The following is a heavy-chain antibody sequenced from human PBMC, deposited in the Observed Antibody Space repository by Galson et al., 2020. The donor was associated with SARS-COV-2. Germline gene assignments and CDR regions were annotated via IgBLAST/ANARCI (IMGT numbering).Heavy chain of an antibody. CDR3: ARSEVGPAARE. Sequence: SETLSLTCTVSGASVTSGHYYWSWIRQPPGKGLECIGYVYYIGGSTNYNPSLKSRVTISVDTSKNQFSLKLSSVTAADTAMYFCARSEVGPAAREWGQGTLVTVSS. CDR1: GASVTSGHYY. J-gene: IGHJ4*02. V-gene: IGHV4-61*01. CDR2: VYYIGGST. D-gene: IGHD2-2*01.